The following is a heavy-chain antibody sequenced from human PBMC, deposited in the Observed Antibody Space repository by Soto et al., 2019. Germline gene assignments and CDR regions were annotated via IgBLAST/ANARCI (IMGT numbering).Heavy chain of an antibody. CDR1: GGSISSGGYY. J-gene: IGHJ5*02. CDR3: ATGEVAEKYNWFDP. Sequence: QVQLQESGPGLVKPSQTLSLTCTVSGGSISSGGYYWSWIRQHPGKGLEWIGYIYYSGSTYYNPSLKSRVNISVETSKSQFSLKLSSVTAADTAVYYCATGEVAEKYNWFDPWGQGTLVTVS. V-gene: IGHV4-31*03. CDR2: IYYSGST. D-gene: IGHD2-15*01.